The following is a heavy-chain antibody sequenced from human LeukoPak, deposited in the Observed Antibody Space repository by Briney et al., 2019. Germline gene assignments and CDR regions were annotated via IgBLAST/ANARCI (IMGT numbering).Heavy chain of an antibody. CDR3: ARYRVDYGDYGFDY. V-gene: IGHV1-2*02. Sequence: ASVKVSCKASGYTFTGYYMHWVRQAPGQGLEWMGWINPNSGGTNYAQKFQGRVTMTRDTSISTAYMELSRLRSDDTAVYYCARYRVDYGDYGFDYWGQRTLVTVSS. CDR1: GYTFTGYY. J-gene: IGHJ4*02. CDR2: INPNSGGT. D-gene: IGHD4-17*01.